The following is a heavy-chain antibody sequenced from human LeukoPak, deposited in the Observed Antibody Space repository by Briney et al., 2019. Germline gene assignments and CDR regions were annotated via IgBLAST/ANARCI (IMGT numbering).Heavy chain of an antibody. J-gene: IGHJ4*02. V-gene: IGHV1-24*01. CDR2: FDPEDGET. CDR3: ATGVYCSSTSCYPFDY. Sequence: EASVKVSCKVSGYTLTELSMHWVRQAPGKGLEWMGGFDPEDGETIYAQKFQGRVTMTEDTSTDTAYMELSSLRSEDTAVYYCATGVYCSSTSCYPFDYWGQGTLVTVSS. D-gene: IGHD2-2*01. CDR1: GYTLTELS.